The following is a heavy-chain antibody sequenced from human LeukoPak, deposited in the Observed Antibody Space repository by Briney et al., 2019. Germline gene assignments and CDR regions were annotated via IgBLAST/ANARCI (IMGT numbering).Heavy chain of an antibody. J-gene: IGHJ6*02. D-gene: IGHD2-2*02. CDR1: GGSISSSSYY. V-gene: IGHV4-39*07. CDR3: ARGLAVGASPPLQYTGHSTKSNGMDV. Sequence: SETLSLTCTVSGGSISSSSYYWGWIRQPPGKGLEWIGEINHSGSTNYNPSLKSRVTISLDTSKNQFSLKLSSVTAADTAVYYCARGLAVGASPPLQYTGHSTKSNGMDVWGLGTTVTISS. CDR2: INHSGST.